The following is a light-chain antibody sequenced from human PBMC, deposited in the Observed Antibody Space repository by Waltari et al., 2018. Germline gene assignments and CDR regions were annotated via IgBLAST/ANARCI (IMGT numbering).Light chain of an antibody. Sequence: DIQMTQSPSSLSASVGDTVTITCQASHDINNCLSWYQQKPGQAPNLLIYDASHLQTGVPSRFTGSGSGTDFTVTIRSVQPEDIGTYYCQRYDDLPISFGQGTRVDIK. J-gene: IGKJ5*01. V-gene: IGKV1-33*01. CDR2: DAS. CDR1: HDINNC. CDR3: QRYDDLPIS.